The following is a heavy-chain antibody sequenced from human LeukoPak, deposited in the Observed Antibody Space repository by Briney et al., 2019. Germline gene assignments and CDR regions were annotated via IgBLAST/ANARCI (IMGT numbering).Heavy chain of an antibody. CDR1: GFTFDEHG. V-gene: IGHV3-20*04. CDR2: INWNGGSR. CDR3: ARDLLLVGSGMDV. J-gene: IGHJ6*02. Sequence: PGGSLRLPCAASGFTFDEHGMNWVRQAPGKGLEWVSNINWNGGSRTYADSVKGRFTISRDNAKNSLYLEMNSLRAEDTALYYCARDLLLVGSGMDVWGQGTTVTVSS. D-gene: IGHD2-15*01.